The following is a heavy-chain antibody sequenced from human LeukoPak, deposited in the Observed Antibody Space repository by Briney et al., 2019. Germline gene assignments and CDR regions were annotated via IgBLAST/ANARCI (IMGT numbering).Heavy chain of an antibody. CDR1: GGSISSGGYS. Sequence: SETLSLTCAVSGGSISSGGYSWSWIRQPPGKGLEWIGYIYHSGSTYYNPSLKSRVTISVDRSKNQFSLKLSSVTAADTAVYYCARDGGSGYGNDAFDIWGQGTMVTVSS. CDR3: ARDGGSGYGNDAFDI. J-gene: IGHJ3*02. D-gene: IGHD5-12*01. CDR2: IYHSGST. V-gene: IGHV4-30-2*01.